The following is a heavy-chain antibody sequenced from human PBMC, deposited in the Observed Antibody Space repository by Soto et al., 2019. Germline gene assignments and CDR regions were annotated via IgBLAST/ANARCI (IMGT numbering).Heavy chain of an antibody. CDR1: GFTFSSYS. D-gene: IGHD3-10*01. V-gene: IGHV3-48*02. Sequence: EVQLVESGGGLVQPGGSLRLSCAASGFTFSSYSMNWVRQAPGKGLEWVSYISSSSSTIYYADSVKGRFTISRDNAKNSLYLQMNSLRDEDTAVYYCASDPIPYGSDSFYFDYWGQGTLVTVSS. CDR3: ASDPIPYGSDSFYFDY. J-gene: IGHJ4*02. CDR2: ISSSSSTI.